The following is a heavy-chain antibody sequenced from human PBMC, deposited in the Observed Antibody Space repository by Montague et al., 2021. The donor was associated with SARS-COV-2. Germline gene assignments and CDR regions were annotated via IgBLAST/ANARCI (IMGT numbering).Heavy chain of an antibody. Sequence: SETLSLTCAVYGGSISGYYWSWIRQPPGKGLEWIGEINHSGSTNYNPSLKSRVTISVDTSKNQFSLKLSSVTAADTAVYYCARVPEVWFGESNLMDVWGQGTTVTVSS. CDR2: INHSGST. J-gene: IGHJ6*02. V-gene: IGHV4-34*01. D-gene: IGHD3-10*01. CDR3: ARVPEVWFGESNLMDV. CDR1: GGSISGYY.